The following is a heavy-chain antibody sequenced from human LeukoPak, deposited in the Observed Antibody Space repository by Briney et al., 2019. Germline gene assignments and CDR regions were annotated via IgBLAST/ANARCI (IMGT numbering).Heavy chain of an antibody. J-gene: IGHJ4*02. CDR1: GFTFSNAW. CDR2: IKSKTDGGTT. D-gene: IGHD5-12*01. Sequence: GGSLRLYCAASGFTFSNAWLSWVRQAPGKGLEWVGRIKSKTDGGTTDYAAPVKGRFTISRDDSKNTLYLQMNSLKTEDTAVYYCTTDLRSSGYAARDYWGQGTLVTVSS. CDR3: TTDLRSSGYAARDY. V-gene: IGHV3-15*01.